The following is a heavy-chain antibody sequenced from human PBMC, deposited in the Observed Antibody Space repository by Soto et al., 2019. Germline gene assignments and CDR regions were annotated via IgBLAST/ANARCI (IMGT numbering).Heavy chain of an antibody. Sequence: QPGGSLRLSCAASGFTFSSYAMSWVRQAPGKGLEWVSAISGSGGSTYYADSVKGRFTISRDNSKNTLYLQMNSLRAEDTAVYYSAKIEVGGRFLEWLAGVVDNWFDPWGQGTLVTVSS. J-gene: IGHJ5*02. V-gene: IGHV3-23*01. CDR2: ISGSGGST. CDR1: GFTFSSYA. CDR3: AKIEVGGRFLEWLAGVVDNWFDP. D-gene: IGHD3-3*01.